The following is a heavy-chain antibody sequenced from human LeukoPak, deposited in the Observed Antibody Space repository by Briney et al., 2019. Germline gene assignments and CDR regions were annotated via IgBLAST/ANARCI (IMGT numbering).Heavy chain of an antibody. Sequence: TGGSLRLSCAASGFTFTSYSMNWVRQAPGKGLEWVSGISGSGESRYYADSVKGRFTISRDNSKNSLYLEMNSLRAEDTAVYYCAKDLEDCGGDCYSSSEAFDFWGQGTMVTVSS. CDR1: GFTFTSYS. CDR2: ISGSGESR. J-gene: IGHJ3*01. V-gene: IGHV3-23*01. CDR3: AKDLEDCGGDCYSSSEAFDF. D-gene: IGHD2-21*02.